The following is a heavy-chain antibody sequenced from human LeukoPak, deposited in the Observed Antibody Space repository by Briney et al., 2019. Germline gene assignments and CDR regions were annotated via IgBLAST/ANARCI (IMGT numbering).Heavy chain of an antibody. CDR1: GFNFGSYS. Sequence: AGGSLRLSCAASGFNFGSYSMTWVRQAPGKGLEWVSVMSADSATTFYADSVKGRFTISRDNSKNTLYLQMNSLRSEDTAVYYCARDKVVRGVIDAFDIWGQGTMVTVSS. J-gene: IGHJ3*02. D-gene: IGHD3-10*01. CDR2: MSADSATT. V-gene: IGHV3-23*01. CDR3: ARDKVVRGVIDAFDI.